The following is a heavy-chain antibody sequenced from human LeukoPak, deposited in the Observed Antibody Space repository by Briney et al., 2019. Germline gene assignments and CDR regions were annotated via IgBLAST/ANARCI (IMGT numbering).Heavy chain of an antibody. J-gene: IGHJ4*02. D-gene: IGHD3-22*01. V-gene: IGHV4-39*01. CDR2: IYYTGKT. Sequence: SETLSLTCTVSGDFISSNYYWGWIRQPPGKGPDWIGSIYYTGKTYYNPSLNSRVVMSVDTSKNQFSLKLSSVTAADTAVYYCVRLYYYDSCLPPLWGQGTLVIVSS. CDR3: VRLYYYDSCLPPL. CDR1: GDFISSNYY.